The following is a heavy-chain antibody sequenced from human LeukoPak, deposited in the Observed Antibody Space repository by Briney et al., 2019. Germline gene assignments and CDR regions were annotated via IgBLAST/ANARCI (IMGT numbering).Heavy chain of an antibody. V-gene: IGHV1-18*01. CDR3: ARIADYSLNWYFDL. J-gene: IGHJ2*01. D-gene: IGHD4-11*01. CDR1: GFIFTSYG. Sequence: ASVKVSCKASGFIFTSYGISWVRQAPGQGLEWLGWISAYNGDTKYAQKVQGRVTMTTDTSTSTAYMDLRSLRSDDTAVYCCARIADYSLNWYFDLWGRGTLVTVSS. CDR2: ISAYNGDT.